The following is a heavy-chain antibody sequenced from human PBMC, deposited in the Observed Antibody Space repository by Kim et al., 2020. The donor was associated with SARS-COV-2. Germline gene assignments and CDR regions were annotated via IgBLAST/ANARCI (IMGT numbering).Heavy chain of an antibody. CDR2: IIPIFGTA. V-gene: IGHV1-69*13. D-gene: IGHD3-10*02. CDR3: ARGGWSGSQATYYYYGMDV. Sequence: SVKVSCKASGGTFSSYAISWVRQAPGQGLEWMGGIIPIFGTANYAQKFQGRVTITADESTSTAYMELSSLRSEDTAVYYCARGGWSGSQATYYYYGMDVWGQGTTVTVSS. CDR1: GGTFSSYA. J-gene: IGHJ6*02.